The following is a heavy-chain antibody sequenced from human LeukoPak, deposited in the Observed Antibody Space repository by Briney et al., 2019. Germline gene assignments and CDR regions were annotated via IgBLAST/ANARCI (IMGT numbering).Heavy chain of an antibody. CDR1: GYTFTRYS. J-gene: IGHJ4*02. CDR3: ARDHGGYETEYYFDY. D-gene: IGHD5-12*01. CDR2: ISAYNGDT. Sequence: ASVKVSCKASGYTFTRYSISWVRQAPGQGLEWMGWISAYNGDTKYEQKLQGRITMTTDTSTSTAYMELRSLRSDDTAVYFCARDHGGYETEYYFDYWGQGTLVTVSS. V-gene: IGHV1-18*01.